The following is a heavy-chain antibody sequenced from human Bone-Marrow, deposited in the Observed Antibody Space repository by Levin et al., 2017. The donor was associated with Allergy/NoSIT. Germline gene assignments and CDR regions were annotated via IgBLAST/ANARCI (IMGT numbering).Heavy chain of an antibody. CDR3: ARVDIVVVVAATRRGNWFDP. CDR1: GYTFTSYD. J-gene: IGHJ5*02. D-gene: IGHD2-15*01. V-gene: IGHV1-8*01. Sequence: ASVKVSCKASGYTFTSYDINWVRQATGQGLEWMGWMNPNSGNTGYAQKFQGRVTMTRNTSISTAYMELSSLRSEDTAVYYCARVDIVVVVAATRRGNWFDPWGQGTLVTVSS. CDR2: MNPNSGNT.